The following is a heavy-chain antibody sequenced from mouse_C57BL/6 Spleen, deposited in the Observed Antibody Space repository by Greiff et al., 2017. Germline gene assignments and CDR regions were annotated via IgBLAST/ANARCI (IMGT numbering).Heavy chain of an antibody. Sequence: QVQLQQSGPGLVQPSQCLSITCTASGFSLTSYGVHWVRQSPGKGLEWLGVIWSGGSTDYNAAFISRLSISKADSKCHVFFKMNSLQDDDDAIYCCGSKGADWEFWFAYWGQGTLGTVSA. CDR3: GSKGADWEFWFAY. CDR1: GFSLTSYG. V-gene: IGHV2-2*01. CDR2: IWSGGST. J-gene: IGHJ3*01. D-gene: IGHD4-1*01.